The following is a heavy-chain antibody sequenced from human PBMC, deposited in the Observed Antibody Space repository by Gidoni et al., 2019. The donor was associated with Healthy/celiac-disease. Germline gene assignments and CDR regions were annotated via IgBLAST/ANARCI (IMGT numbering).Heavy chain of an antibody. V-gene: IGHV4-38-2*02. J-gene: IGHJ6*02. CDR3: ARDIYCSSTSCYRDYYGMDV. D-gene: IGHD2-2*02. Sequence: GSIYHSGSTYYNPSLKSRVTISVDTSKNQFSLKLSSVTAADTAVYYCARDIYCSSTSCYRDYYGMDVWGQGTTVTVSS. CDR2: IYHSGST.